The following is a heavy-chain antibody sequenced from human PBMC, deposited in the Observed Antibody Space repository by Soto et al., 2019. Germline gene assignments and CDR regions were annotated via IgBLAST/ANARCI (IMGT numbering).Heavy chain of an antibody. V-gene: IGHV3-23*01. CDR1: GFTFRSSA. J-gene: IGHJ6*02. Sequence: GGSLRLTCTASGFTFRSSAMSWVRQAPGRGLEWVSGISGGGAGTYYADSVKGRFTISRDNSKNTLYLQMSGLRAEDAAVYYCAKGPTVFGAVISFDYYYGMYVWGQGTPVTVSS. CDR2: ISGGGAGT. D-gene: IGHD3-3*01. CDR3: AKGPTVFGAVISFDYYYGMYV.